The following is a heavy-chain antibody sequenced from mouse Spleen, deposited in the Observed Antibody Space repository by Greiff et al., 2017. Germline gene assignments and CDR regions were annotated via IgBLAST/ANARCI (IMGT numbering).Heavy chain of an antibody. CDR2: ISSGSSTI. Sequence: EVMLVESGGGLVQPGGSRKLSCAASGFTFSSFGMHWVRQAPEKGLEWVAYISSGSSTIYYADTVKGRFTISRDNPKNTLFLQMTSLRSEDTAMYYCARDGSRDYYAMDYWGQGTSVTVSS. CDR1: GFTFSSFG. V-gene: IGHV5-17*02. CDR3: ARDGSRDYYAMDY. D-gene: IGHD1-1*01. J-gene: IGHJ4*01.